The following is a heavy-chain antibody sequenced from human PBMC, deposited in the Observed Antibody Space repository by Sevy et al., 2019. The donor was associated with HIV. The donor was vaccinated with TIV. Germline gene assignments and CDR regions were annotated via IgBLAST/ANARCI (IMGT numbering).Heavy chain of an antibody. D-gene: IGHD3-22*01. V-gene: IGHV3-11*01. CDR2: ISSSGSSV. CDR3: ARDPGYYDSSGYYSLGMDV. CDR1: GFIFSDYY. Sequence: GGSLRLSCAASGFIFSDYYMNWIRQAPGKGLEWLSYISSSGSSVFYADSVKGRFTISRDNAKNSLYLQMNSLRSDDTAVYYCARDPGYYDSSGYYSLGMDVWGQGTTVTVSS. J-gene: IGHJ6*02.